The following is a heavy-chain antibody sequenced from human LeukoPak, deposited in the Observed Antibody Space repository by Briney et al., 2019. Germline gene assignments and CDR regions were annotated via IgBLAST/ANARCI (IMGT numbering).Heavy chain of an antibody. CDR1: GFTFSSYG. Sequence: GGSLRLSCAASGFTFSSYGMHWVRQAPGKGLEWVAVISYDGSNKYYADSVKGRFTISRDNAKNSLYLQMNSLRAEDTAVFYCARVLESEPYYFDYWGQGTLVTVSS. CDR3: ARVLESEPYYFDY. J-gene: IGHJ4*02. CDR2: ISYDGSNK. D-gene: IGHD3-3*01. V-gene: IGHV3-30*03.